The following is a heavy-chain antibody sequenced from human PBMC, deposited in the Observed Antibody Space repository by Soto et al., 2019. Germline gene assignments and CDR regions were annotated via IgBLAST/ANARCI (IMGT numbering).Heavy chain of an antibody. CDR2: VSGTGGSA. CDR3: ARGSAYSDYDLEY. CDR1: GFTFSSYA. V-gene: IGHV3-23*01. Sequence: LRLSCAASGFTFSSYAMTWVRQAPGKGLEWVSGVSGTGGSAYYADSVEGRFTISRDKSTNTLYLHMNSLRAEDTAVYYCARGSAYSDYDLEYWGQGTLVTVSS. J-gene: IGHJ4*02. D-gene: IGHD4-17*01.